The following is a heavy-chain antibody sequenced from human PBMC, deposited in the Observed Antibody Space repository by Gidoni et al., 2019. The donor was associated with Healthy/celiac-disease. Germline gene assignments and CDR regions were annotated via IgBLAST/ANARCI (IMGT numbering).Heavy chain of an antibody. CDR2: IYYSGST. Sequence: QVQLQESGPGLVKPSQTLSLTCTVSGGSISSGGYYWGWIRQHPGKGLEWIGYIYYSGSTYYNPSLKSRVTISVDTSKNQFSLKLSSVTAADTAVYYCARAGALQWPEDYWGQGTLVTVSS. CDR1: GGSISSGGYY. J-gene: IGHJ4*02. CDR3: ARAGALQWPEDY. D-gene: IGHD6-19*01. V-gene: IGHV4-31*03.